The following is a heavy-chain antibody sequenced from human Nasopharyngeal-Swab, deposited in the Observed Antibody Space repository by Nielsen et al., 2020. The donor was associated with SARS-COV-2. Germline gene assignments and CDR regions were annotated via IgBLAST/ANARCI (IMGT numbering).Heavy chain of an antibody. D-gene: IGHD7-27*01. V-gene: IGHV3-30-3*01. CDR1: GFTFSSYA. CDR3: ARDLGSYLDY. J-gene: IGHJ4*02. Sequence: GESLKISCAASGFTFSSYAMHWVRQAPGKGLEWVALISYDGSNKYYADSVKGRFTISRDNSKNTLYLQMNSLRAEDTAVYYCARDLGSYLDYWGQGTLVTVSS. CDR2: ISYDGSNK.